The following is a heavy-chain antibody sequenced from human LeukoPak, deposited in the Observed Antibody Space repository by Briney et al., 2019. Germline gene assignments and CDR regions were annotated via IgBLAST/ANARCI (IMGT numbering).Heavy chain of an antibody. CDR1: GYTFTSYG. CDR3: ARDGSGSYQLPPLFDY. Sequence: ASVKVSCKASGYTFTSYGISWVRQAPGQGVEWMGWISAYNGNTNYAQKLQGRVTMTTDTSTSTAYMELRSLRSDDTAVYYCARDGSGSYQLPPLFDYWGQGTLVTVSS. V-gene: IGHV1-18*01. CDR2: ISAYNGNT. J-gene: IGHJ4*02. D-gene: IGHD1-26*01.